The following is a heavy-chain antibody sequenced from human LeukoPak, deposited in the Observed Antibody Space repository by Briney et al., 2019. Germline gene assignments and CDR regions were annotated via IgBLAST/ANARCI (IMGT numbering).Heavy chain of an antibody. V-gene: IGHV3-21*01. CDR3: ARGGVYSSGWYVDY. Sequence: GGSLRLSCAASGFTFSNYSMNWFRQAPGKGLEWVSSISSSSSYIYYADSVKGRFTISRDSAKNSLYLQMDSLRAEDTAVYYCARGGVYSSGWYVDYWGQGTLVTVSS. D-gene: IGHD6-19*01. CDR2: ISSSSSYI. J-gene: IGHJ4*02. CDR1: GFTFSNYS.